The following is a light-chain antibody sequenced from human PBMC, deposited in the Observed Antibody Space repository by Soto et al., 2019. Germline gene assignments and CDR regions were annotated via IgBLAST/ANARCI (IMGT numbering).Light chain of an antibody. J-gene: IGKJ1*01. Sequence: ESVLTQSPATPSVCPGERATLSCRASQSVSSGYLAWYQQKPGQAPRLLIFDASSRAAGIPDRFSGSGSGTDFTLSISKLEPEDFAVHYCQQYGSSPRTFGQGTKVDIK. V-gene: IGKV3-20*01. CDR1: QSVSSGY. CDR2: DAS. CDR3: QQYGSSPRT.